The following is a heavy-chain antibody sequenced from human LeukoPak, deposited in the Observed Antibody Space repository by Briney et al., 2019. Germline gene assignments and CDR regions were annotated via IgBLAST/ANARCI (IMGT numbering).Heavy chain of an antibody. D-gene: IGHD3-10*01. Sequence: GGSLRLSCAASGFTFDDYAMHWVRQAPGKGLEWVSGISWNSGSIGYADSVKGRFTISRDNAKNSLYLQMNSLRAEDTALYYCAKGGGFGELNFDYWGQGTLVTVSS. V-gene: IGHV3-9*01. J-gene: IGHJ4*02. CDR3: AKGGGFGELNFDY. CDR1: GFTFDDYA. CDR2: ISWNSGSI.